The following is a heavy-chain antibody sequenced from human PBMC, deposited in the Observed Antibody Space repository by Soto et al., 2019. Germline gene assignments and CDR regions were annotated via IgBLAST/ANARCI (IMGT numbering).Heavy chain of an antibody. Sequence: ASVKVSCKASGYTFTSYYMHWVRQAPDQGLEWMGIINPSGGSTSYAQKFQGRVTMTRDTSTSTVYMELSSLRSEDTAVYYCARQYCSGGSCYPFDAFDIWGQGTMVTVSS. D-gene: IGHD2-15*01. CDR3: ARQYCSGGSCYPFDAFDI. CDR1: GYTFTSYY. V-gene: IGHV1-46*01. J-gene: IGHJ3*02. CDR2: INPSGGST.